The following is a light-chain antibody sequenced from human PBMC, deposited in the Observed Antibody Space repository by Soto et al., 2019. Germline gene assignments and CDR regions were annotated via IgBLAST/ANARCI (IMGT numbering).Light chain of an antibody. CDR2: GNN. CDR1: SSNIGAGYD. Sequence: QSALTQPPSVSGAPGQRVTISCTGRSSNIGAGYDVHWYQQLPGTAPKLLIYGNNNRPSGVPDRFSGSKSGTSAPLAITGLQAEDEADYYCQSYDSSLSAHYVFGTGTKLTVL. J-gene: IGLJ1*01. CDR3: QSYDSSLSAHYV. V-gene: IGLV1-40*01.